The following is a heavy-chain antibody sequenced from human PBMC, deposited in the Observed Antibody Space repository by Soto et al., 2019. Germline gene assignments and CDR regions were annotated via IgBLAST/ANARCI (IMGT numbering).Heavy chain of an antibody. CDR2: INHSGST. J-gene: IGHJ6*02. CDR1: GGSFSGYY. CDR3: ARWEHEHGKMDV. Sequence: SETLSLTCAVYGGSFSGYYWTWIRQPPGTGLEWIGEINHSGSTNYNPSLKSRVTISVDTSKNQFSLKLTSVTAADTAVYYCARWEHEHGKMDVWGRGTTVTVSS. D-gene: IGHD1-26*01. V-gene: IGHV4-34*01.